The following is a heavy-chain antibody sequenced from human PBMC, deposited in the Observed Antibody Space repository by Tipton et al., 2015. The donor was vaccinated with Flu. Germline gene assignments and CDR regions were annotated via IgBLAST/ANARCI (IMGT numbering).Heavy chain of an antibody. V-gene: IGHV3-23*01. D-gene: IGHD3-22*01. Sequence: SLRLSCAASGFTFSNYAMSWVRQAPGKGLEWVSAISGSGGSTYYADSVKGRFTISRDNSKNTLSLQMNSLKAEDTAVYYCAKESLQSYESSGYYPGYWGQGTLVTVSS. CDR1: GFTFSNYA. CDR3: AKESLQSYESSGYYPGY. CDR2: ISGSGGST. J-gene: IGHJ4*02.